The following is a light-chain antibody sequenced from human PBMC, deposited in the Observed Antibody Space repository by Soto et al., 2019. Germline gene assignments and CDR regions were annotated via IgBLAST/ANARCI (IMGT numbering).Light chain of an antibody. J-gene: IGKJ1*01. V-gene: IGKV3-20*01. CDR3: QQYGSSGT. CDR2: GAS. CDR1: QSVSNNY. Sequence: ILLTQSPGTLSLSPGERATLSCRASQSVSNNYLAWYQQKPGQAPRLLIYGASNSATGIPDRFSGSGSGTDFTLTISRLEPEDFAVYYCQQYGSSGTFGQGT.